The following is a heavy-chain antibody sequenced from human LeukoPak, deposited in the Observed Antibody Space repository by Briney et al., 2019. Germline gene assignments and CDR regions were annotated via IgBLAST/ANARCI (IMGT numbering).Heavy chain of an antibody. J-gene: IGHJ4*02. V-gene: IGHV3-48*03. Sequence: GSLRLSCAASGFTFSSYEMNWVRQAPGKGLEWVSYISSSGSTIYYADSVKGRFTISRDNAKNSLYLQMNSLRAEDTAVYYCARGRAYSSSWYSPLDYWGQGTLVTVSS. D-gene: IGHD6-13*01. CDR3: ARGRAYSSSWYSPLDY. CDR1: GFTFSSYE. CDR2: ISSSGSTI.